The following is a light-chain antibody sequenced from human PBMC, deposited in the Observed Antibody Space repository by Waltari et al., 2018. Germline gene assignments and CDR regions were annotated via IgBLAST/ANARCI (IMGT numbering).Light chain of an antibody. CDR3: QQYNNWPPYT. CDR2: GAS. J-gene: IGKJ2*01. Sequence: EVVMTQSPATLAVSPGERATLSCRACQSVRISLAWYQQKPGQATRLLLYGASTRATGIPDRFSGSGSGTEFTLTINSLQSEDFAIYYCQQYNNWPPYTFGQGTKLEIK. CDR1: QSVRIS. V-gene: IGKV3D-15*01.